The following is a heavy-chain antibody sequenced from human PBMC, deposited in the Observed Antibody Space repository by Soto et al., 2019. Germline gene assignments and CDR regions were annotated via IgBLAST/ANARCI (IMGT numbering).Heavy chain of an antibody. V-gene: IGHV4-39*01. J-gene: IGHJ4*02. D-gene: IGHD2-21*02. CDR2: IYYSGRT. Sequence: SETLSLACIVSGESISSSSYYWGWIRQPPGKGLEWIGSIYYSGRTYYNPSFKSRVTISIDTSKNQSSLKLSSVTATDTAVYYCARQRTTVVTQAYFDHWGQGALVTVSS. CDR1: GESISSSSYY. CDR3: ARQRTTVVTQAYFDH.